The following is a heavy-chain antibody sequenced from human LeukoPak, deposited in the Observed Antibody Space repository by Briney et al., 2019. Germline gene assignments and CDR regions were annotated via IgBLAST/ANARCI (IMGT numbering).Heavy chain of an antibody. CDR2: ISGSGMRT. CDR1: GLTFSSYA. CDR3: AEVFGIEATVTLDY. Sequence: PGGSLRLSCAASGLTFSSYAMSWVRQAPGKGLEWVSRISGSGMRTYYADSVKGRYSISRDKSKNTLYLQLSSLRAGDTAVYYCAEVFGIEATVTLDYWGRGTLVTVSS. J-gene: IGHJ4*01. D-gene: IGHD4-11*01. V-gene: IGHV3-23*01.